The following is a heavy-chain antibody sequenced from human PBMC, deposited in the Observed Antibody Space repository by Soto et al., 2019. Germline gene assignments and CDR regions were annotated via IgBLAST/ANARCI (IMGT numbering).Heavy chain of an antibody. J-gene: IGHJ6*02. CDR3: ARALTPRGFGELLSYYHYYYGMDV. CDR2: ISYDGSNK. V-gene: IGHV3-30-3*01. D-gene: IGHD3-10*01. Sequence: GGSLRLSCAASGFTFSSYAMHWVRQAPGKGLEWVAVISYDGSNKYYADSVKGRFTISRDNSKNTLYLQMNSLRAEDTAVYYCARALTPRGFGELLSYYHYYYGMDVWGQGTTVTVSS. CDR1: GFTFSSYA.